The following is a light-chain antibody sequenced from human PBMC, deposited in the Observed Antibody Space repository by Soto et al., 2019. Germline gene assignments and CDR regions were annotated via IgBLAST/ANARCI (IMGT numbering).Light chain of an antibody. Sequence: EIVMTQSPATLSVSPGESATLSCRASQSLSSNLAWYQQKPGQAPRLVIYGASTRATGIPARFSGSGSGTEFTLTISSLQSADFAIYYCQQLNNWTPWTFGQGTKVDIK. CDR3: QQLNNWTPWT. CDR1: QSLSSN. V-gene: IGKV3-15*01. J-gene: IGKJ1*01. CDR2: GAS.